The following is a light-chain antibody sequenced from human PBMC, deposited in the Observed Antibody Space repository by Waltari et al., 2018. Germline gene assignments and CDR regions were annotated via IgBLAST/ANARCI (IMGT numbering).Light chain of an antibody. J-gene: IGLJ3*02. Sequence: QSALTQPASVSGSPGQAINISCTGTNSDVGAYNLVSWYQQYPGRAPRLMIYEARNRPSGVSIRFSASKSGNTASRTISGLQADDEADYYCCSYGGSYTWVFGGGTKVTVL. CDR1: NSDVGAYNL. CDR3: CSYGGSYTWV. V-gene: IGLV2-23*01. CDR2: EAR.